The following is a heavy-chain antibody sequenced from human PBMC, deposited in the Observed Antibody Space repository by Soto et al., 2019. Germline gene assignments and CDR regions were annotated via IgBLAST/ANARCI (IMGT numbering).Heavy chain of an antibody. CDR3: VRGGGGGQFDS. Sequence: GGSLRLSCEASGFTFSDFYMSWIRQAPGKGLEWLSYISPKSNYREYAESVKGRHTISRDNAKNSLSLQMNSLRVEDTAVYYCVRGGGGGQFDSWGQGALVTVSS. CDR1: GFTFSDFY. J-gene: IGHJ4*02. D-gene: IGHD2-21*01. CDR2: ISPKSNYR. V-gene: IGHV3-11*06.